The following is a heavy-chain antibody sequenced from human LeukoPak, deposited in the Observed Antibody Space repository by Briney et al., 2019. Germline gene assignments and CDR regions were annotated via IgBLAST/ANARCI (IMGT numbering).Heavy chain of an antibody. V-gene: IGHV4-61*01. CDR3: ARTTEAHSWRTRYYDYYMDV. CDR1: GGSISSNSYY. D-gene: IGHD6-13*01. Sequence: SETLSLTCTVSGGSISSNSYYWSWIRQPPGKGLEWIGYIYYSGSTNYNPSLKSRVTISVDTSKNQFSLKLSSVTAADTAVYYCARTTEAHSWRTRYYDYYMDVWGKGTTVTVSS. CDR2: IYYSGST. J-gene: IGHJ6*03.